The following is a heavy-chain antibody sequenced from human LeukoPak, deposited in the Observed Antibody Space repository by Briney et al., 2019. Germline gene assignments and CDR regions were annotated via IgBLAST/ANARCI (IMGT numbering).Heavy chain of an antibody. Sequence: GGSLRLSCAASGFTFSSYATSWVRQAPGKGLEWVSAISGSGGSTCYADSVKGRFTIPRDNSKNTLYLQMNSLRAEDTAVYYCAKDPPGSIAVAGGTFNNWGQGTLVTVSS. CDR1: GFTFSSYA. V-gene: IGHV3-23*01. D-gene: IGHD6-19*01. J-gene: IGHJ4*02. CDR3: AKDPPGSIAVAGGTFNN. CDR2: ISGSGGST.